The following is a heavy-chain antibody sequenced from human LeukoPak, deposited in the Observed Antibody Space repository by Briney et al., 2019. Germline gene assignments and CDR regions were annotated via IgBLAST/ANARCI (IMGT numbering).Heavy chain of an antibody. J-gene: IGHJ2*01. CDR3: ARDGYDSSGYYYLRGYFDL. V-gene: IGHV4-4*07. CDR2: IYTSGST. D-gene: IGHD3-22*01. CDR1: GGSISSYY. Sequence: KPSETLSLTCTVSGGSISSYYWSWIRQPAGKGLEWIGRIYTSGSTNYNPSLKSRVTMSVDTSKNQFSLKLSSVTAADTAVYYCARDGYDSSGYYYLRGYFDLWGRGTLVTVSS.